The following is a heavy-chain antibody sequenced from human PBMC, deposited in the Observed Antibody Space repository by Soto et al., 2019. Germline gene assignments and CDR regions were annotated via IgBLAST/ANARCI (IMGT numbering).Heavy chain of an antibody. V-gene: IGHV4-4*02. CDR1: GVSISSGKW. J-gene: IGHJ4*02. CDR2: IFHTGNT. CDR3: ARNLFDSRGYPPEV. D-gene: IGHD3-22*01. Sequence: SETLSLTCTVSGVSISSGKWWSWVRQPPGEALEWIGEIFHTGNTDYKPSLKSRVSILVDKSKNQFSLNLDSVTAADTAVYYCARNLFDSRGYPPEVWGQGILVTVSS.